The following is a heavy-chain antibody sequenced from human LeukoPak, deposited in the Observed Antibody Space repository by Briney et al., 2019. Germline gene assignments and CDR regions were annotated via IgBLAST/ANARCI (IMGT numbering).Heavy chain of an antibody. CDR3: ASPGKRGYSCGYGY. Sequence: SETLSLTCAVYGGSFSGYYWSWIRQPPGKGLEWIGEINHSGSTNYNPSLKSRVTISVDTSKNQFSLKLSSVTAADTAVYYCASPGKRGYSCGYGYWGQGTLVTVSS. CDR1: GGSFSGYY. V-gene: IGHV4-34*01. CDR2: INHSGST. D-gene: IGHD5-18*01. J-gene: IGHJ4*02.